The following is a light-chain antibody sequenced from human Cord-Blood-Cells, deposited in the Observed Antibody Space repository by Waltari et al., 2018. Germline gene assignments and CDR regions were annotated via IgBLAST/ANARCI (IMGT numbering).Light chain of an antibody. V-gene: IGKV1-39*01. Sequence: DIQMTQSQSSLSASVGARVTITCRASQSISSYLNWYQQKPGKAPKHLIYAASSLQSGVPARFSGSGSGKDFTLTIRSLQPEDFATYYCQQSYSTPWTFVKGTKVEIK. CDR1: QSISSY. CDR2: AAS. J-gene: IGKJ1*01. CDR3: QQSYSTPWT.